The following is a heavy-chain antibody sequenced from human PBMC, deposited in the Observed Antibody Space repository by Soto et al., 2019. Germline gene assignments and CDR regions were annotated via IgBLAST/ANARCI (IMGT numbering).Heavy chain of an antibody. Sequence: QVQLVESGGGVVQPGRSLRLSCAASGFTFSSYGMRWVRQAPGKGLEWVAVISYDGSNKYYADSVKGRFTISRDNSKNTLYLQMNSLRAEDTAVYYCAKTLRFLEWSTTPYYYGMDVWGQGTTVTVSS. CDR2: ISYDGSNK. D-gene: IGHD3-3*01. CDR1: GFTFSSYG. J-gene: IGHJ6*02. CDR3: AKTLRFLEWSTTPYYYGMDV. V-gene: IGHV3-30*18.